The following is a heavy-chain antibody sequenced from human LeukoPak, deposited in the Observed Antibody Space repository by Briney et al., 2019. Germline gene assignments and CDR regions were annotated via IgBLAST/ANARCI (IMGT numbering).Heavy chain of an antibody. CDR2: ISYDGSNK. CDR3: ARSNTMVRGAHWEYFDY. D-gene: IGHD3-10*01. Sequence: GGSLRLPCAASGFTFSSYAMHWVRQAPGKGLEWVTIISYDGSNKYYADSVKGRFTISRDNSKNSLYLQMNSLRAEDTAVYYCARSNTMVRGAHWEYFDYWGQGTLVTVSS. J-gene: IGHJ4*02. CDR1: GFTFSSYA. V-gene: IGHV3-30-3*01.